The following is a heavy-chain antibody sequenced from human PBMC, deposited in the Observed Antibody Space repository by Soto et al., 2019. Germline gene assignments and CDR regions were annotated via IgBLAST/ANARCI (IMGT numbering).Heavy chain of an antibody. V-gene: IGHV3-21*01. CDR2: ITTSSAYI. Sequence: EVQLVDSVGGLVKPGGSLRLSCAASGFTFNTYDMNWVIHAPGKGLEWVSSITTSSAYIYYADSLKGLITISRDNAKNSLFLQMNSLRAEDTAVYYCVRSGTARLLRHSWFDTWGQGTLVTVSS. J-gene: IGHJ5*02. D-gene: IGHD2-21*01. CDR3: VRSGTARLLRHSWFDT. CDR1: GFTFNTYD.